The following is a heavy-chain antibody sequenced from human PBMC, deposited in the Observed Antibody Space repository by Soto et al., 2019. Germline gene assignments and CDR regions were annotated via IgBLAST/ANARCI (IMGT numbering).Heavy chain of an antibody. CDR3: AHRRAYCSGGSCYSIWFDP. Sequence: QITLKESGPPLVKPTQTLTLTCTFSGFSLSTSGVGVGWIRQPPGKALEWLALIYWDDDKRYSPSLKSRLTSTKDTSKSQVVLTMTNMDPVDTATYYCAHRRAYCSGGSCYSIWFDPWGQGTLVTVSS. CDR1: GFSLSTSGVG. D-gene: IGHD2-15*01. V-gene: IGHV2-5*02. CDR2: IYWDDDK. J-gene: IGHJ5*02.